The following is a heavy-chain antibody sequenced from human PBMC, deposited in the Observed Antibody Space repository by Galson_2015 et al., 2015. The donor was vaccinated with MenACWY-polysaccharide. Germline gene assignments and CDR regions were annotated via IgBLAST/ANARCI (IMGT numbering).Heavy chain of an antibody. Sequence: SLRLSCAASGFTFSSYAMHWVRQAPGKGLEWVAVISSDGNRKDYADSVKGRLTISRDNSKNTLYLEMSSLTTEDTAVYCCARDLSWRHYYGSGSFSDYWGQGTLVTVSS. CDR1: GFTFSSYA. CDR3: ARDLSWRHYYGSGSFSDY. J-gene: IGHJ4*02. V-gene: IGHV3-30-3*01. D-gene: IGHD3-10*01. CDR2: ISSDGNRK.